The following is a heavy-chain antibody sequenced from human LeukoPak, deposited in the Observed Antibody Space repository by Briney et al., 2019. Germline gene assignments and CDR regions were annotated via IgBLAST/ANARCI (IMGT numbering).Heavy chain of an antibody. CDR1: RGTFSSYA. V-gene: IGHV1-69*01. J-gene: IGHJ4*02. CDR2: IIPIFGTA. Sequence: SVKVSCKASRGTFSSYAISWVRQAPGQGLEWLGGIIPIFGTAIYAQNFQGRVTITADASTRTAYMELSSLRSEDTAVYYCARDFGIAAAGTGGWYFDYWGQGTLVTVSS. D-gene: IGHD6-13*01. CDR3: ARDFGIAAAGTGGWYFDY.